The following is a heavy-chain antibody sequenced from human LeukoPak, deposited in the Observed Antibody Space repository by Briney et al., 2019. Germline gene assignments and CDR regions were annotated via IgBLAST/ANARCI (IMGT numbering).Heavy chain of an antibody. CDR2: ISYDGSNK. V-gene: IGHV3-30*18. Sequence: GGSLRLSCAASGFTFSHYGVHWVRQAPGKGLEWVAVISYDGSNKYYADSVKGRFTISRDNSKNTLYLQMNSLRAEDTAVYYCAKDRRIAAAGAEYFQHWGQGTLVTVSS. CDR1: GFTFSHYG. D-gene: IGHD6-13*01. CDR3: AKDRRIAAAGAEYFQH. J-gene: IGHJ1*01.